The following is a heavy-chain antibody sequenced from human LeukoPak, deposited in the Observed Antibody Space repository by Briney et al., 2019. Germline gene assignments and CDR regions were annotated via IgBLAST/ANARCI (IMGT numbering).Heavy chain of an antibody. CDR3: ARLDTSPLGAFDI. Sequence: SETLSLTCAVYGGSFSGYYRSWIRQPPGKGLEWIGEINHSGSTNYNPSLKSRVTILVDTSKNQFSLKLSSVTAADTAVYYCARLDTSPLGAFDIWGQGTMVTVSS. CDR1: GGSFSGYY. J-gene: IGHJ3*02. CDR2: INHSGST. D-gene: IGHD2-2*01. V-gene: IGHV4-34*01.